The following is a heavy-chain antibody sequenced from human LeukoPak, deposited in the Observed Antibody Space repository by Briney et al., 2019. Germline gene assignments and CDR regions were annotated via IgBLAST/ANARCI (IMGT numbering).Heavy chain of an antibody. CDR2: IYYSGNT. V-gene: IGHV4-39*07. Sequence: PSETLSLTCTVSGDSISSSSYYWGWIRQPPGKGLEWIGSIYYSGNTYYNPSLKSRVTISLDTSKNQFSLNLSSVTAADTAVYYCAGEVGGSWFDPWGLGTLVTVSS. CDR3: AGEVGGSWFDP. J-gene: IGHJ5*02. CDR1: GDSISSSSYY. D-gene: IGHD1-26*01.